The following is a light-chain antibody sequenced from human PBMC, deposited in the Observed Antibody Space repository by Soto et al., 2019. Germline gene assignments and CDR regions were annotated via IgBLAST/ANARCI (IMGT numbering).Light chain of an antibody. J-gene: IGKJ5*01. CDR3: QQRVAWPPIT. Sequence: EVVLTQSPATLSLSPGERATLSCRASQDVRGFLAWYQQKPGQAPRLLIYDSSHRATDIPARFSGSGSGTAFTLTISSVEPEDFAFYYYQQRVAWPPITFGQGTRLEIK. CDR2: DSS. V-gene: IGKV3-11*01. CDR1: QDVRGF.